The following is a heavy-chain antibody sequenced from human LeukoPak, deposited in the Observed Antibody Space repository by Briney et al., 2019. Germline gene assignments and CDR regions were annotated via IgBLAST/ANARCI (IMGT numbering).Heavy chain of an antibody. CDR2: INTDGTNT. CDR3: ARDFKEGHL. Sequence: TGGSLRLSCAASGFSFSSYWMHWVRQAPGKGLVWVSIINTDGTNTYYADSVKGRFTISRDNAKNTVYLQMSSLGVEDTAVYYCARDFKEGHLWGQGTLVTVSS. J-gene: IGHJ5*02. CDR1: GFSFSSYW. V-gene: IGHV3-74*01.